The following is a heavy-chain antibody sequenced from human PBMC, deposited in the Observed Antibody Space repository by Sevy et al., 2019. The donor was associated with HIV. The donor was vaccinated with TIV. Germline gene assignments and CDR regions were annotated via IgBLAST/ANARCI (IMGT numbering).Heavy chain of an antibody. CDR3: ARDLWFGGFWGNWFDP. Sequence: GGSLRLSCAASGFTFSNYYMSWIRQAPGKGLEWVSYISGSGSTIYYADSEKGRFTISRDNARTSLFLQMDSLRAEDTALYYCARDLWFGGFWGNWFDPWGQGSLVTVSS. J-gene: IGHJ5*02. CDR2: ISGSGSTI. D-gene: IGHD3-10*01. V-gene: IGHV3-11*04. CDR1: GFTFSNYY.